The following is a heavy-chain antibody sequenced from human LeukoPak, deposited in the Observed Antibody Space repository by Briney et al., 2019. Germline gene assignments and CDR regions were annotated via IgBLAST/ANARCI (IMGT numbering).Heavy chain of an antibody. D-gene: IGHD3-3*01. CDR1: GYSISSGYY. CDR2: IYHSGGT. J-gene: IGHJ4*02. Sequence: SETLSLTCTVSGYSISSGYYWGWIRQPPGKGLEWIGSIYHSGGTYYNPPLKSTITISVATSTNHFSLKLSSVNAAALAVYHCARAYYDFWSGYSYYFDYWGQGTLVTVSS. V-gene: IGHV4-38-2*02. CDR3: ARAYYDFWSGYSYYFDY.